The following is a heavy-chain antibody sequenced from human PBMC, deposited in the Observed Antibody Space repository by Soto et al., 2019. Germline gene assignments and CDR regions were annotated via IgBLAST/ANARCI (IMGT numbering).Heavy chain of an antibody. CDR1: GFTFSSYG. J-gene: IGHJ5*02. CDR3: AKDFYPTPYSSIWYADWFDP. Sequence: QVQLVESGGGVVQPGRSLRLSCAASGFTFSSYGMHWVRQAPGKGLEWVAVISYDGSNKYYADSVKGRFTISRDNSKNTLYLQNNSLRAEDTAVYYCAKDFYPTPYSSIWYADWFDPWGQGTLVTVSS. V-gene: IGHV3-30*18. CDR2: ISYDGSNK. D-gene: IGHD6-13*01.